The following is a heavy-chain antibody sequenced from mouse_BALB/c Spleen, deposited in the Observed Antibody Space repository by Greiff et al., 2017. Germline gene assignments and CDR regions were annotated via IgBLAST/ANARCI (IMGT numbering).Heavy chain of an antibody. J-gene: IGHJ4*01. Sequence: EVMLVESGGGLVKPGGSLKLSCAASGFTFSSYAMSWVRQTPEKRLEWVASISSGGSTYYPDSVKGRFTISRDNARNILYLQMSSLRSEDTAMYYCARSGGYYAMDYWGQGTSVTVSA. CDR1: GFTFSSYA. CDR3: ARSGGYYAMDY. V-gene: IGHV5-6-5*01. CDR2: ISSGGST.